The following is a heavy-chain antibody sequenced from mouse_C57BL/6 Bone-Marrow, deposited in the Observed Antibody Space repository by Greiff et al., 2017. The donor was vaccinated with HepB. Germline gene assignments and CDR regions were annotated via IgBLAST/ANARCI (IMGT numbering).Heavy chain of an antibody. CDR2: ISYDGSN. V-gene: IGHV3-6*01. CDR3: ARGFITTVVATDYAMDY. J-gene: IGHJ4*01. CDR1: GYSITSGYY. Sequence: VQLKESGPGLVKPSQSLSLTCSVTGYSITSGYYWNWIRQFPGNKLEWMGYISYDGSNNYNPSLKNRISITRDTSKNQFFLKLNSVTTEDTATYYCARGFITTVVATDYAMDYWGQGTSVTVSS. D-gene: IGHD1-1*01.